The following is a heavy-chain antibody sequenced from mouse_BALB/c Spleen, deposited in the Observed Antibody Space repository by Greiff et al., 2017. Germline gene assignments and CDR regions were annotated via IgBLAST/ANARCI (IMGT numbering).Heavy chain of an antibody. Sequence: EVKLMESGGGLVQPGGSRKLSCAASGFTFSSYTMSWVRQTPEKRLEWVAYISNGGGSTYYPDTVKGRFTISRDNAKNTLYLQMSSLKSEDTAMYYCARQGAGYDGYSYAMDYWGQGTSVTVSS. V-gene: IGHV5-12-2*01. CDR2: ISNGGGST. CDR1: GFTFSSYT. D-gene: IGHD2-3*01. CDR3: ARQGAGYDGYSYAMDY. J-gene: IGHJ4*01.